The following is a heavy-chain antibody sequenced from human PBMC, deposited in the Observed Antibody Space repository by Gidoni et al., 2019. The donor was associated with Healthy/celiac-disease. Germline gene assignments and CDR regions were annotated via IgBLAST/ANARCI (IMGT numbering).Heavy chain of an antibody. J-gene: IGHJ5*02. D-gene: IGHD2-2*01. CDR1: GFTFSRYG. Sequence: QVQLVEYGGGVVQPGRFLRLSCVASGFTFSRYGMHWVSPAPGKGLEWVAVISYDGINKYYADSVKDRFTISRDNSKNTLYLQMNSLRAEDTAVYYCAKGVVPAAINWFDPWGQGTLVTVSS. CDR2: ISYDGINK. V-gene: IGHV3-30*18. CDR3: AKGVVPAAINWFDP.